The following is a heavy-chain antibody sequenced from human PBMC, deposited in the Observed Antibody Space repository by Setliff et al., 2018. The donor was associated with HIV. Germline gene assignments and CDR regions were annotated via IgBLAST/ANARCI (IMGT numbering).Heavy chain of an antibody. CDR3: AATYCRGGGRDCPQMYDY. CDR2: INYSGTT. CDR1: GGSFSGNY. V-gene: IGHV4-34*01. J-gene: IGHJ4*02. Sequence: PSETLSLTCAIYGGSFSGNYWSWIRQPPGKGPEWIGEINYSGTTNHNPFLKSRVTISVDTSKKQFSLKLNSVTAADSAIYYCAATYCRGGGRDCPQMYDYWGQGSLVTAPQ. D-gene: IGHD2-15*01.